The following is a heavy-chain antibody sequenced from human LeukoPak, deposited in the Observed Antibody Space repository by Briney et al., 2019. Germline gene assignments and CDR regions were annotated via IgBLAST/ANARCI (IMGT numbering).Heavy chain of an antibody. CDR2: TYYRSKWYN. Sequence: SQTLSLTCAISGXSVPSNSSAWNWIRQSPSRGLEWLGRTYYRSKWYNDYAVSVKSRITINPDTSKNQFSLQLNSVTPEDTAVYYCARDPGPGSYPVDAFDIWGQGTMVTVSS. V-gene: IGHV6-1*01. D-gene: IGHD1-26*01. CDR3: ARDPGPGSYPVDAFDI. J-gene: IGHJ3*02. CDR1: GXSVPSNSSA.